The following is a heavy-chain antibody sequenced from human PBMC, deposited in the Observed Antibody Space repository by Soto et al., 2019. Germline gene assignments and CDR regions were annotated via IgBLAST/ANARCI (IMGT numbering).Heavy chain of an antibody. V-gene: IGHV3-23*01. J-gene: IGHJ4*02. CDR3: AKGTENWNFGYFDY. Sequence: PGGSLRLSCAASGFTFSSYAMTWVRQGPGKGLGWVSVIGGSGGGTYYADSVKGRFTISRDNSKNTLYLQMNSLRAEDTAVYYCAKGTENWNFGYFDYWGQGTLVTVSS. D-gene: IGHD1-7*01. CDR2: IGGSGGGT. CDR1: GFTFSSYA.